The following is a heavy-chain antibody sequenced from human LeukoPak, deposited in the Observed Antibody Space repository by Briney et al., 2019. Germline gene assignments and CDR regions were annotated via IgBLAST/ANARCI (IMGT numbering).Heavy chain of an antibody. V-gene: IGHV3-74*01. CDR1: GFTFSSYW. D-gene: IGHD3-3*01. CDR2: INTDGSST. Sequence: GGSLRLSCAASGFTFSSYWMHWVRQAPGKGLVWVSRINTDGSSTSYADSVKGRFTISRDNAKNTLYLQMNSLRAEDTAVYYCARVGVPAVLYDFWSGYYDAFDIWGQGTMVTVSS. J-gene: IGHJ3*02. CDR3: ARVGVPAVLYDFWSGYYDAFDI.